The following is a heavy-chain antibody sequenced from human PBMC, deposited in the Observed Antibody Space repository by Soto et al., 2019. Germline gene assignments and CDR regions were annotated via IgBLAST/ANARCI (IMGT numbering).Heavy chain of an antibody. CDR1: GFTFSSYG. V-gene: IGHV3-30*18. J-gene: IGHJ5*01. CDR2: ISYDGSNK. CDR3: AKAPVFGSGSYYPNLFDS. D-gene: IGHD3-10*01. Sequence: GGSLRLSCAASGFTFSSYGMHWVRQAPGKGLEWVAVISYDGSNKYYADSVKGRFTISRDNSKNTLYLQMNSLRAEDTAVYYCAKAPVFGSGSYYPNLFDSWGQGSLVTGSS.